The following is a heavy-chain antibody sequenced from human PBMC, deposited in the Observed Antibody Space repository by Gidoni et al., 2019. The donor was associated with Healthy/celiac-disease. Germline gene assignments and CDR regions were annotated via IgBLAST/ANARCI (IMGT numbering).Heavy chain of an antibody. J-gene: IGHJ4*02. Sequence: QVQLQESGPGLVKPSQTLSLTCTVSGGSISRGAYYWSWIRQPPGKGLEWIGYIYYSGSTYYNPSLKSRVTISVDTSKNQFSLKLSSVTAADTAVYYCARSEVRYFDWSHTHDYWGQGTLVTVSS. CDR1: GGSISRGAYY. CDR2: IYYSGST. D-gene: IGHD3-9*01. V-gene: IGHV4-30-4*01. CDR3: ARSEVRYFDWSHTHDY.